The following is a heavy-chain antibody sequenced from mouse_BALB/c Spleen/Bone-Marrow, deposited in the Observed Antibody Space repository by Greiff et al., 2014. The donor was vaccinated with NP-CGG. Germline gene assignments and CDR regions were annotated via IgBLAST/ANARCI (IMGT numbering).Heavy chain of an antibody. V-gene: IGHV1S81*02. CDR2: INPSNGVT. Sequence: VQLQQSGAELVKPGASVKLSCKVSGYTFTNYYVYWVKQRPGQGLEWIGEINPSNGVTNFNEKFMIKATLTVDSSSSTAYMHFSSLTSEDSAVYYCTRSGFYGYGTYFDVWGAGTTVTVSS. J-gene: IGHJ1*01. D-gene: IGHD1-2*01. CDR1: GYTFTNYY. CDR3: TRSGFYGYGTYFDV.